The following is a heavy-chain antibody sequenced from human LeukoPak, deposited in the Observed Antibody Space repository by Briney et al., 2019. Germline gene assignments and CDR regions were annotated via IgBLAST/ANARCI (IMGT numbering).Heavy chain of an antibody. CDR1: GFTFDDYA. CDR3: AKDRYCTSSSCPIDY. J-gene: IGHJ4*02. D-gene: IGHD2-15*01. Sequence: GGSLRLSCAASGFTFDDYAMHWVRHPPGKGLEWVSGISSNSDDIGYADSVKGRFTISRDSAKKSLYLQMNSLRAEDTALYYCAKDRYCTSSSCPIDYWGRGTLVTVSS. V-gene: IGHV3-9*01. CDR2: ISSNSDDI.